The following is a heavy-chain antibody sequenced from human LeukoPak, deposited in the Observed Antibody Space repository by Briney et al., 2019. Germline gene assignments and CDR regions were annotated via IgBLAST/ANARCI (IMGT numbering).Heavy chain of an antibody. CDR3: ARGGYQLLWYWFDP. Sequence: ASVKVSCKASGYTFTSYGISWVRQAPGQGLEWMGWISAYNGNTNYAQKFQGRVTITTDESTSTAYMELSSLRSEDTAVYYCARGGYQLLWYWFDPWGQGTLVTVSS. CDR1: GYTFTSYG. J-gene: IGHJ5*02. D-gene: IGHD2-2*01. V-gene: IGHV1-18*01. CDR2: ISAYNGNT.